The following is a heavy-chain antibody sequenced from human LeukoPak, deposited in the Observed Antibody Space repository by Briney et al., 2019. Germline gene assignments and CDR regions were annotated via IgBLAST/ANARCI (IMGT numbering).Heavy chain of an antibody. J-gene: IGHJ4*02. CDR2: VYDSGNT. D-gene: IGHD3-22*01. Sequence: PSETLSPTCAVSGASISSSHWWSWVRPAPGKGLEGSGEVYDSGNTNYNTSLKSRVTISVDKYKNQFSLKLSSVTAADTAVYYCARTYDTSGYYYAFDYWGQGTLVTVSS. CDR3: ARTYDTSGYYYAFDY. V-gene: IGHV4-4*02. CDR1: GASISSSHW.